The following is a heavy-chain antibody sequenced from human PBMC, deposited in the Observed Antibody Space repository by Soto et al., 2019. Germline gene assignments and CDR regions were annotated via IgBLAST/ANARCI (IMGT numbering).Heavy chain of an antibody. Sequence: GGSLRLSCAASGFTFSSSGMHWVRQAPGKGLEWVAVIWYDGSNKYYADSVKGRFTISRDNSKNTLYLQMNSLRAEDTAVYYCARDRGYCSGGSCYYFDYWGQGTLVTVSS. CDR1: GFTFSSSG. J-gene: IGHJ4*02. V-gene: IGHV3-33*01. CDR2: IWYDGSNK. CDR3: ARDRGYCSGGSCYYFDY. D-gene: IGHD2-15*01.